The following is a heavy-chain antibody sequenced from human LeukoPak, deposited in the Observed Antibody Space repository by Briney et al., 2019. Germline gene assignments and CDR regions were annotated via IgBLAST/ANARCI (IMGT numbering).Heavy chain of an antibody. Sequence: GGSLRLSCAASGFTFSSYGMPWVRQAPGKGLEWGAVISYDGSNKYYADSVKGRFTISRDNSKNTLYLQMNSLRAEDTAVYYCAKDQRDSSGFYYFDYWGQGTLVTVSS. CDR2: ISYDGSNK. V-gene: IGHV3-30*18. D-gene: IGHD3-22*01. CDR1: GFTFSSYG. J-gene: IGHJ4*02. CDR3: AKDQRDSSGFYYFDY.